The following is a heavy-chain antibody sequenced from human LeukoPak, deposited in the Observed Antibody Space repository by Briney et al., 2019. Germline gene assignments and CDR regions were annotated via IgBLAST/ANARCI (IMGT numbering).Heavy chain of an antibody. CDR1: GFTFSSNC. J-gene: IGHJ6*04. Sequence: GSLRLSCAASGFTFSSNCMNWVRQAPGKGLEWVSFICSSGNIYYADSVKGRFTISRDNAKNTLYLQMNSLRAEDTALYYCAREYCSRTSCPIMDVWGKGTTVTVSS. D-gene: IGHD2-2*01. CDR3: AREYCSRTSCPIMDV. V-gene: IGHV3-53*01. CDR2: ICSSGNI.